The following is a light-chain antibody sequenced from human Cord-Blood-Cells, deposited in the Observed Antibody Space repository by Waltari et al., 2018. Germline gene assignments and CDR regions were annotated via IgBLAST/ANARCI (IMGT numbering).Light chain of an antibody. Sequence: QSALPQPASVSGSPGQSITISCTGTSSDVGGYNYVSWYQQHPGKAPKLMLYDVSNRPSGVSNRFSGSKSGNTASLTISGLQAEDEADYYCSSYTSSSTPHVVFGGGTKLTVL. J-gene: IGLJ2*01. CDR1: SSDVGGYNY. CDR3: SSYTSSSTPHVV. V-gene: IGLV2-14*01. CDR2: DVS.